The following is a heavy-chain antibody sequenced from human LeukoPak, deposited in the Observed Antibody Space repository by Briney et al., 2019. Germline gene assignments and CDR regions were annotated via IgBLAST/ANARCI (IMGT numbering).Heavy chain of an antibody. J-gene: IGHJ6*04. V-gene: IGHV3-48*03. CDR3: AELGITMIGGV. D-gene: IGHD3-10*02. CDR2: ISSSGSTM. CDR1: GFTFSSYE. Sequence: GGSLRLSCAASGFTFSSYEMNWVRQAPGKGLEWVSYISSSGSTMYYADSVEGRFTISRDNAKNSLYLQMNSLRAEDTAVYYCAELGITMIGGVWGKGTTVTISS.